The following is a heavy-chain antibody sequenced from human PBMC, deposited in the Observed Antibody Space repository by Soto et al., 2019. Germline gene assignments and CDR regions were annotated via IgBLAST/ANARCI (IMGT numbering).Heavy chain of an antibody. CDR3: ATNEGRDGYSFDY. Sequence: QVQLVQSGAEVKKPGSSVKVSCKASGVTFSRQDMRWVRQAPGQGLEWMGGIIPIFGTPQYAEKFQDRVTITADESTSTATMELSSLTFEHTAVYYCATNEGRDGYSFDYWGQGTLVTVSS. D-gene: IGHD5-12*01. CDR2: IIPIFGTP. J-gene: IGHJ4*02. CDR1: GVTFSRQD. V-gene: IGHV1-69*01.